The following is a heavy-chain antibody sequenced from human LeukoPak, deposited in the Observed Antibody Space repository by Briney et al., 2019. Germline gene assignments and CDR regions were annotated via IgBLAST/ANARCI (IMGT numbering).Heavy chain of an antibody. J-gene: IGHJ4*02. CDR3: ARNMYSSGGDY. D-gene: IGHD6-19*01. V-gene: IGHV1-2*02. CDR1: GYTFTGYY. CDR2: INPNSGGT. Sequence: ASVTVSCTASGYTFTGYYMHWVRQAPGQGLEWMGWINPNSGGTNYAQKFQGRVTMTRDTSISTAYMELSRLRSDDTAVYYCARNMYSSGGDYWGQGTLVTVSS.